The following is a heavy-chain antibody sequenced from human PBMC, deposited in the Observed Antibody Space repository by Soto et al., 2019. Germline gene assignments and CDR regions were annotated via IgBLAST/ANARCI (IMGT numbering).Heavy chain of an antibody. CDR3: ARARITIFGVVIKFDP. CDR1: GGSFSGYY. CDR2: INHSGST. V-gene: IGHV4-34*01. D-gene: IGHD3-3*01. J-gene: IGHJ5*02. Sequence: QVQLQQWGAGLLKPSETLSLTCAVYGGSFSGYYWSWIRQPPGKGLEWIGEINHSGSTNYNPSLKSRVTLSVDTSKNQFSLKLSSVTAADTAVYYCARARITIFGVVIKFDPWGQGTLVTVSS.